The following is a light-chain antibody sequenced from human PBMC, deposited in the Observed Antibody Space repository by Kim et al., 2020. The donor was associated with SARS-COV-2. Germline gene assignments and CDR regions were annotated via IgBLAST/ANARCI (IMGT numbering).Light chain of an antibody. CDR3: QQYKNWPMYT. Sequence: EIVMTQSPATLSVSPGERATLSCRASQSVSSNLAWYQQKPGQAPRLLIYAASTRATDIPARFSGGGSGTEFTLTISSLQSEDFAVYYCQQYKNWPMYTFGQGTKLEI. CDR1: QSVSSN. CDR2: AAS. J-gene: IGKJ2*01. V-gene: IGKV3-15*01.